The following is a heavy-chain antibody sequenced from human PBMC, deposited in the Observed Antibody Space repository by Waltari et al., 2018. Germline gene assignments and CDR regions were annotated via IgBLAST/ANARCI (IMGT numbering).Heavy chain of an antibody. V-gene: IGHV1-69*01. CDR2: IIPILGTC. Sequence: QVQLVQSGAEVKKPGSSVKVSCKASGGTFSSYAISWVRQAPGQGLEWMGGIIPILGTCNDAQNVQGIDTITADESTRTAYMQRSSLRSEDTALYYCARDRGWSPRTAFDIGVQGTMVTVSS. J-gene: IGHJ3*02. CDR3: ARDRGWSPRTAFDI. CDR1: GGTFSSYA. D-gene: IGHD3-3*01.